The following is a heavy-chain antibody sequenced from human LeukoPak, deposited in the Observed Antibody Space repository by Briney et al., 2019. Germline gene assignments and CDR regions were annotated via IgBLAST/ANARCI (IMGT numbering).Heavy chain of an antibody. CDR1: GFTFSSYA. Sequence: GGSLRLSCAASGFTFSSYAMSWVRQAPGKGLEWVSAIRGSGGSTYYADSVKGRFTISRDNSKNTLYLQMNSLRAEDTAVYYCAKGGYITGQGIDYWGQGTLVTVSS. D-gene: IGHD1-20*01. CDR2: IRGSGGST. V-gene: IGHV3-23*01. J-gene: IGHJ4*02. CDR3: AKGGYITGQGIDY.